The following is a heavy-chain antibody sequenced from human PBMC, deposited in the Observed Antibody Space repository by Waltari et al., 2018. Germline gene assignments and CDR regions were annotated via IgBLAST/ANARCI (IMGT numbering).Heavy chain of an antibody. CDR1: GYSISSGYY. Sequence: QVQLQESGPGLVKPSETLSLTCTVSGYSISSGYYWGWIRQPPGKGLEWIGSIYHSGSTYYNPSLKSRVTISVDTSKNQFSLKLSSVTAADTAVYYCASPTDYGRDYWGQGTLVTVSS. CDR3: ASPTDYGRDY. D-gene: IGHD4-17*01. J-gene: IGHJ4*02. V-gene: IGHV4-38-2*02. CDR2: IYHSGST.